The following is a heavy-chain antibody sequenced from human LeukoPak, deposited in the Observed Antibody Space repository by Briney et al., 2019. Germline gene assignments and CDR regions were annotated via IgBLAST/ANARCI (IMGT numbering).Heavy chain of an antibody. D-gene: IGHD6-19*01. CDR1: GFTFNTYW. J-gene: IGHJ4*02. V-gene: IGHV3-7*05. Sequence: GGSLRLSCAASGFTFNTYWMSWVRQAPGKGPEWVANIKQDGGEKHYVDSVKGRFTISRDNAESSLYLQMNSLRAEDTAVYYCARDNGGTGWVYRGQGTLVTVSS. CDR2: IKQDGGEK. CDR3: ARDNGGTGWVY.